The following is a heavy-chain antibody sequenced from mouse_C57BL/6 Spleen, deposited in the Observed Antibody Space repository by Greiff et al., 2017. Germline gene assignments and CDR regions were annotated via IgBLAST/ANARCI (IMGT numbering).Heavy chain of an antibody. V-gene: IGHV1-53*01. J-gene: IGHJ4*01. CDR1: GYTFTSYW. Sequence: QVQLQQPGTELVKPGASVKLSCKASGYTFTSYWMHWVKQRPGQGLEWIGNINPSNGGTNYNEKFKSTATLTVDKSSSTADMQLSSLTSEDSAVYYCAREGITTVEAYYAMDYWGQGTSVTVAT. D-gene: IGHD1-1*01. CDR3: AREGITTVEAYYAMDY. CDR2: INPSNGGT.